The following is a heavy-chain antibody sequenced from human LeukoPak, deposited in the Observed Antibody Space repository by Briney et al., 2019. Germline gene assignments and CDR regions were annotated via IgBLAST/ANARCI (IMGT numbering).Heavy chain of an antibody. Sequence: GGSLRLSCAASGFTFSDYYMSWLRRTPGRGLEWVSHISTSGSATYYADSVRGRFTISRDNANNSLYLQMNSLRAEDTAVYYCAKASKGVSTYWYFDLWGRGTLVTVSS. V-gene: IGHV3-11*01. J-gene: IGHJ2*01. CDR3: AKASKGVSTYWYFDL. CDR2: ISTSGSAT. CDR1: GFTFSDYY. D-gene: IGHD3-16*01.